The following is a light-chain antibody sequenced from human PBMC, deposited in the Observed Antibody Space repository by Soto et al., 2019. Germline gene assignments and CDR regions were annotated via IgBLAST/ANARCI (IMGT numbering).Light chain of an antibody. J-gene: IGKJ2*01. Sequence: DIQMTQSPSSLSASERDRVTITCQASQDINIYLNWYHQKPGKAPRLLIYEASNLEIGVPTRFSGSASGTHFSLTISNLQPEDIGTYYCQQYHIVPYTFGPGTKLEIK. CDR1: QDINIY. CDR2: EAS. CDR3: QQYHIVPYT. V-gene: IGKV1-33*01.